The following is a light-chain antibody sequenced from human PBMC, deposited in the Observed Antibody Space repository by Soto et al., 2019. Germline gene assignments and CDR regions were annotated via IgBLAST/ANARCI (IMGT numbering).Light chain of an antibody. Sequence: QAVVTQEPSLTVSPGGTVTLTCGSSTGAVTSSHYPYWFQQKPGQAPRTLIYDTSTKHSWTPARFSGSLLGGKAALTLSGAQHEDEADYYCLLSYVDARPVVFGGGTKLTVL. CDR1: TGAVTSSHY. CDR3: LLSYVDARPVV. J-gene: IGLJ2*01. V-gene: IGLV7-46*01. CDR2: DTS.